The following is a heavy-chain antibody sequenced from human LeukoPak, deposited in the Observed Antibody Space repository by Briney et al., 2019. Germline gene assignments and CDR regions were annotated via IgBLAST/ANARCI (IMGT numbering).Heavy chain of an antibody. J-gene: IGHJ6*02. D-gene: IGHD3-22*01. CDR2: ISGSGGST. V-gene: IGHV3-23*01. CDR1: GFTFSSYA. Sequence: GGSLRLSCAASGFTFSSYAMSWVRQAPGKGLEWVSAISGSGGSTYYADSVKGRFTISRDNSKNTLYLQMNSLRAEDTAVYYCVKAQYHYDSSNGMDVWGQGTTVTVSS. CDR3: VKAQYHYDSSNGMDV.